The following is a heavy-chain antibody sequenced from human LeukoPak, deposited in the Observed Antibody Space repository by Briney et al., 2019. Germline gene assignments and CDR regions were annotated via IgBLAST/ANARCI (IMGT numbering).Heavy chain of an antibody. J-gene: IGHJ4*02. CDR2: VFYTGKA. CDR3: ARLSRGAGAAKTFDY. D-gene: IGHD6-13*01. V-gene: IGHV4-59*08. Sequence: SETLSLTCTHSGGSLSSYHWSWFRQPPGKGLEWMGHVFYTGKAAYNPSLTGRVTISVDTSKNQFSLRLASVTAADTAVYYCARLSRGAGAAKTFDYWGQGILVTVSS. CDR1: GGSLSSYH.